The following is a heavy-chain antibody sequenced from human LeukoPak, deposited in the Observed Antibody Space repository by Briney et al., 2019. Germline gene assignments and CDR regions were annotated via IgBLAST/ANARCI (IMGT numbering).Heavy chain of an antibody. CDR3: ARAPVRQQLVFDY. D-gene: IGHD6-13*01. V-gene: IGHV3-30-3*01. Sequence: PGGSLRLSRAASGFTFSSYPMHWVRQAPGKGLEWVAVISYDGSNKYYADSVKGRFTISRDNSKNTLYLQMNSLRAEDTAVYYCARAPVRQQLVFDYWGQGTLVTVSS. J-gene: IGHJ4*02. CDR1: GFTFSSYP. CDR2: ISYDGSNK.